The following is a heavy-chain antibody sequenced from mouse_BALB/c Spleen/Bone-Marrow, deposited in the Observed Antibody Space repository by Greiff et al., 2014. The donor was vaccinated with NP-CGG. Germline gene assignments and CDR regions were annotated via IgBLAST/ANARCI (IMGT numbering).Heavy chain of an antibody. CDR1: GFSLTSYG. V-gene: IGHV2-6-2*01. CDR3: ARSGTDYAMDY. D-gene: IGHD4-1*01. CDR2: IWSDGST. Sequence: VKLVESGPDLVAPSQSLSLTCTVSGFSLTSYGLHWVRQPPGKGLEWLGVIWSDGSTTYNSALKSRLSISKDNSKRQVLLKMNSLQTDDTAMYYCARSGTDYAMDYWGRGTSVTVSS. J-gene: IGHJ4*01.